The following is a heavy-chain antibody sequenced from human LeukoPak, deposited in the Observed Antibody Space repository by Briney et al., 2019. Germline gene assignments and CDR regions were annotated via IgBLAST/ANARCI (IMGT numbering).Heavy chain of an antibody. CDR2: INHGGST. D-gene: IGHD2-15*01. V-gene: IGHV4-34*01. Sequence: SETQSLTCAVYGGSFSGYYWSWIRQPPGKGLEWIGEINHGGSTNYNPSLKSRVTISVDTSKNQFSLRLSSVTAADTAVYYCAREGYGHTTFDSWGQGTLVTVSS. CDR3: AREGYGHTTFDS. CDR1: GGSFSGYY. J-gene: IGHJ4*02.